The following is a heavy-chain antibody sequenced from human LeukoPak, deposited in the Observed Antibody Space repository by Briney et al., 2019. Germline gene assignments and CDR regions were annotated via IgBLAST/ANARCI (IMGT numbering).Heavy chain of an antibody. D-gene: IGHD6-6*01. CDR2: INPGSGET. V-gene: IGHV1-2*02. CDR1: GYTFIGYY. CDR3: ARFIAARPVYYFDY. J-gene: IGHJ4*02. Sequence: GSVNVSCKASGYTFIGYYMHWVRQAPGQGLEYMGWINPGSGETNYALKFRGRVTMTRDTPISPAYMELSRLRSDDTAVYYCARFIAARPVYYFDYWGQGTLVTVSS.